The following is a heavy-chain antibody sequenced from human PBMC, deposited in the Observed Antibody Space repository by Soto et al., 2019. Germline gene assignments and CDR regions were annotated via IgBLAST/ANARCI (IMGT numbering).Heavy chain of an antibody. CDR3: ARGKDYDYVWGSYRFAPVRNYFDY. CDR2: INHSGST. V-gene: IGHV4-34*01. Sequence: SETLSLTCAVYGGYFSGYYWSWIRQPPGKGLEWIGEINHSGSTNYNPSLKSRVTISVDTSKNQFSLKLSSVTAADTAVYYCARGKDYDYVWGSYRFAPVRNYFDYWGQGTLVTVSS. J-gene: IGHJ4*02. CDR1: GGYFSGYY. D-gene: IGHD3-16*02.